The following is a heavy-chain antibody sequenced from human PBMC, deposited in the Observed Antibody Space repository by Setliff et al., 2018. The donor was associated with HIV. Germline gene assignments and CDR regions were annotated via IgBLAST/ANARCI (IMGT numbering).Heavy chain of an antibody. CDR3: ARVSITYWYSIPTFYYYYMDV. CDR2: IKHSGRT. V-gene: IGHV4-34*01. CDR1: GYSISSGYH. J-gene: IGHJ6*03. Sequence: PSETLSLTCAVSGYSISSGYHWNWIRQPPGKGLEWIGEIKHSGRTNYNPSLKSRVTISVDTSKNQFSLKLRSVTAADTAMYYCARVSITYWYSIPTFYYYYMDVWGKGTKVTVSS. D-gene: IGHD2-15*01.